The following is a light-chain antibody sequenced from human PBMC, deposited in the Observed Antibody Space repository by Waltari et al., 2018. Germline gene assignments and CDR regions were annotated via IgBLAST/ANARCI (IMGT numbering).Light chain of an antibody. J-gene: IGKJ4*01. Sequence: DIQMTQSPSSLSASIGDRVTITCRASQSVTKYLNWYQQKSGQAPKLLVYDTSNLNNGGPPRFSGSGSETDFTLTISSLQPEDLATYYCQQSYTTPLTFGGGTKVGIK. CDR2: DTS. V-gene: IGKV1-39*01. CDR3: QQSYTTPLT. CDR1: QSVTKY.